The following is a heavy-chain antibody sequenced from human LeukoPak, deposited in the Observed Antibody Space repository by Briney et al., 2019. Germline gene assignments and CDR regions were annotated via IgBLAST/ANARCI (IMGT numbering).Heavy chain of an antibody. V-gene: IGHV3-20*04. Sequence: GGSLRLSCAASGFTFDDYGMSCVRQAPGKGLEWVSGINWNGGSTGYADSVKGRFTISRDNAKNSLYLQMNSLRAEDTALYYCARVRNYYDSSGPKRGAFDIWGQGTMVTVSS. CDR3: ARVRNYYDSSGPKRGAFDI. J-gene: IGHJ3*02. D-gene: IGHD3-22*01. CDR1: GFTFDDYG. CDR2: INWNGGST.